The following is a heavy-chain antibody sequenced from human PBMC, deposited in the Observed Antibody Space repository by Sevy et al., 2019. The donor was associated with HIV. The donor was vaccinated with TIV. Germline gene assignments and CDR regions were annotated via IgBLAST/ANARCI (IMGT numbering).Heavy chain of an antibody. CDR3: ARAQNYYEGGSYYPSNAFDI. CDR2: INTSGST. CDR1: GGSISSDIYY. V-gene: IGHV4-61*02. D-gene: IGHD3-22*01. Sequence: SETLSLTCTVSGGSISSDIYYWSWIRRPAGKGLEWIGRINTSGSTNYHPSLKSRVTISVDTSKDQFSLRLSSVTAADAAVYYCARAQNYYEGGSYYPSNAFDIWGQGTMVTVSS. J-gene: IGHJ3*02.